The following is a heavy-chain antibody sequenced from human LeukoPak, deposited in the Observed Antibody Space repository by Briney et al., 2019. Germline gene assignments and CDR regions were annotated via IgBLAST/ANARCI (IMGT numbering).Heavy chain of an antibody. D-gene: IGHD6-19*01. CDR1: GLHFSGTA. V-gene: IGHV3-23*01. CDR2: ISHDGMNA. CDR3: AKDGAQYSSGPECDP. J-gene: IGHJ5*02. Sequence: GGSLRLSSAASGLHFSGTAMSWVREAPGKGLEWVSAISHDGMNAYYADSVKGRFTISRDNSKKTVSLEMSSLTAADTGVYYCAKDGAQYSSGPECDPRGQGALATVSP.